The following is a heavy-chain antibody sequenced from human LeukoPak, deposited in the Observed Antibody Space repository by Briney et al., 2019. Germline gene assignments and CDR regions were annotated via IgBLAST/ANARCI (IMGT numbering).Heavy chain of an antibody. J-gene: IGHJ5*02. CDR2: TYYRSTWYS. CDR1: GDSVSSNNVT. V-gene: IGHV6-1*01. D-gene: IGHD2-2*01. CDR3: ARRLTQYDCFDP. Sequence: SQTLSLTCAISGDSVSSNNVTWNWIRQSPSRGLEWLGRTYYRSTWYSDYAVSVRGRITVNPDTSKNQFSLHLNSVTPEDTAVYYCARRLTQYDCFDPWGQGILVTVSS.